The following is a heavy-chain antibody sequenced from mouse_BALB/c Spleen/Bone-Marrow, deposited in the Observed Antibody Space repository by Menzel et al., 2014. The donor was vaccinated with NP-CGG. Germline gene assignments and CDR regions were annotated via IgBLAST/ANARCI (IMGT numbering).Heavy chain of an antibody. Sequence: QVQLKQSGAELVKPGASVKMSCKASGYTFTSYWMHWVKQRPGQGLGWIGDIYPGTNSTNYNEKFKTKATLTVDTSSSTAYMQLSSPTSEDSAVYYCAREEDFFDYWGQGTTLTVSS. CDR3: AREEDFFDY. CDR1: GYTFTSYW. V-gene: IGHV1-55*01. CDR2: IYPGTNST. J-gene: IGHJ2*01.